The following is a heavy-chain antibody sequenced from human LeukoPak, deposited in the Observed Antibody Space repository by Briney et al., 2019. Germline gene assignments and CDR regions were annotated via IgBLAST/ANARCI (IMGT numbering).Heavy chain of an antibody. CDR2: INSDGSST. V-gene: IGHV3-74*01. D-gene: IGHD3-16*01. CDR1: GFTFSSYW. J-gene: IGHJ5*02. CDR3: ARDYDYVWGSSIRPFWFPRGAGDS. Sequence: GSLRLSCAASGFTFSSYWMHWVRQAPGKGLVWVSRINSDGSSTSYADSVKGRFTISRDNGRNTLYLQMNSLRAEDTAVYYCARDYDYVWGSSIRPFWFPRGAGDSWGQGTLVTVSS.